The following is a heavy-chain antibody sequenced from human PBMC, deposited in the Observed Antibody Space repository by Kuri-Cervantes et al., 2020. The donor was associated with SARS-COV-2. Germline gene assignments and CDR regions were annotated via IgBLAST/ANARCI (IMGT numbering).Heavy chain of an antibody. CDR3: ARAATYYDTNGYWY. V-gene: IGHV1-69*04. Sequence: GGSLRLSCKVSGGTFRSYAITWVRQAPGQGLEWMGRFIPMLDLTNYAPKFRDRVTISADKSTGTAYLELTSLRPDDTAVYYCARAATYYDTNGYWYWGQGTLVTVSS. CDR2: FIPMLDLT. D-gene: IGHD3-22*01. J-gene: IGHJ4*02. CDR1: GGTFRSYA.